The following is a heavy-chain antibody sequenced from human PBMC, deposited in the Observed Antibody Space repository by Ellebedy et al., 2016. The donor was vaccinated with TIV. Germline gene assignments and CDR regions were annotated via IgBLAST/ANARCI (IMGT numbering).Heavy chain of an antibody. J-gene: IGHJ5*02. CDR1: GDSIIRSSYS. V-gene: IGHV4-39*01. Sequence: SETLSLTCTVSGDSIIRSSYSWCWIRQPPGNGLEWIGSIYYTGSTDYNPSLKSRVAISADTSKNQFSLRLSSVTAADTAVYYCARWFGELLEVRWFDPWGQGTLGTVSS. D-gene: IGHD3-10*01. CDR2: IYYTGST. CDR3: ARWFGELLEVRWFDP.